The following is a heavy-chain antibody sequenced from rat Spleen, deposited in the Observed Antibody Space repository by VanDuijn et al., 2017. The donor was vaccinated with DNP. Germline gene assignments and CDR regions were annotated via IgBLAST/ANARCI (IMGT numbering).Heavy chain of an antibody. CDR2: ISYEGSST. D-gene: IGHD5-1*01. Sequence: EVQLVESGGGLVQSGRSLKLSCAASGFTFSDYYMAWVRQAPKKGLEWVASISYEGSSTYYGDSVKGRFTISRDNAKSTLYLQMNSLRSEDTATYYCARLTGRGDYWGQGVMVTVSS. J-gene: IGHJ2*01. CDR3: ARLTGRGDY. CDR1: GFTFSDYY. V-gene: IGHV5-22*01.